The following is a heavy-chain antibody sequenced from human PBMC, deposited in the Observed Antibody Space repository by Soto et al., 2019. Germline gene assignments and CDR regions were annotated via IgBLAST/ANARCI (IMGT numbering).Heavy chain of an antibody. V-gene: IGHV3-13*04. Sequence: EVQMVESGGGVVQPGGSLRLSCAASGFTFSSYDMHWFRQATGKCLEWVSAIGTAGVTYYPGSVKGRFTIYRENAKNSLYLKSNSPTAGDTAVYYCASAQSSSGWSRYYHSGMDAWGQGTKVTVSS. J-gene: IGHJ6*02. CDR2: IGTAGVT. CDR3: ASAQSSSGWSRYYHSGMDA. D-gene: IGHD6-19*01. CDR1: GFTFSSYD.